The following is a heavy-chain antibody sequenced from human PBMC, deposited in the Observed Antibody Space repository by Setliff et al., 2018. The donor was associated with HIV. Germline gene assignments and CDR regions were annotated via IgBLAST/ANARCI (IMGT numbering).Heavy chain of an antibody. CDR3: ATHMRGGYDAFDV. V-gene: IGHV5-51*01. CDR2: IYPGDSDT. D-gene: IGHD3-16*01. J-gene: IGHJ3*01. CDR1: GYSFTDYW. Sequence: RGESLKISCKGSGYSFTDYWIGWVRQMPGKGLEWMGIIYPGDSDTRYSPSFQGQVTISADKSISTAYLQWSSLEASDTAIYYCATHMRGGYDAFDVWGQGTAVTVSS.